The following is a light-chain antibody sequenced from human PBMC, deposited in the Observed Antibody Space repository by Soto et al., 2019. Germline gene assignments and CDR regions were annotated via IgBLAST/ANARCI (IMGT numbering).Light chain of an antibody. V-gene: IGKV1-5*01. CDR2: GAS. CDR1: QAINIW. Sequence: DVQMTQSPSTLSASVGDSVTLTRRASQAINIWLAWYQQKPGKAPKLLIYGASTLESGVPSRFSGSGSGTEFTLTIYSLQPDDFATYYCEQYQTYPWTFGQGTKVEIK. CDR3: EQYQTYPWT. J-gene: IGKJ1*01.